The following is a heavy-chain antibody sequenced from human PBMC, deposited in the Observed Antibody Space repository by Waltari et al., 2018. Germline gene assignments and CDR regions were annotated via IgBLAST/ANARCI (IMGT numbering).Heavy chain of an antibody. CDR1: GFTVSSNY. CDR3: ARTSYSSSWRYAFDI. CDR2: IYSGGST. Sequence: EVQLVESGGGLIQPGGSLRLSCAASGFTVSSNYLSWVRQAPGQGLEWVSVIYSGGSTYYADSVKGRFTISRDNSKNTLYLQMNSLRAEDTAVYYCARTSYSSSWRYAFDIWGQGTMVTVSS. V-gene: IGHV3-53*01. D-gene: IGHD6-13*01. J-gene: IGHJ3*02.